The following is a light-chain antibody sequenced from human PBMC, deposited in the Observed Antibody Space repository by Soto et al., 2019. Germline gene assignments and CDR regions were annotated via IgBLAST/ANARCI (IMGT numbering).Light chain of an antibody. CDR2: GAS. CDR3: QQYCSSPYT. V-gene: IGKV3-20*01. J-gene: IGKJ2*01. CDR1: QSVSSRY. Sequence: EMGLTQSPGTLSLSPGERATLACRASQSVSSRYLAWYQQKPGQAPRLLIYGASSMAPGIPDRFSGSGSGTDFTLTIIKLEPEYVAVYYCQQYCSSPYTFGQGTKVEIQ.